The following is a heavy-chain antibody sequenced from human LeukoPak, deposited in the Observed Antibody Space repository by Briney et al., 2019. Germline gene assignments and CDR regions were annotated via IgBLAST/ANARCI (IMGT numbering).Heavy chain of an antibody. V-gene: IGHV3-74*01. Sequence: GGSLRLSCAASGFTFSSYWMHWVRHAPGKGLVWVSRINSDGSSTSYADSVKGRFTISRDNAKNTLYLQMNSLRAEDTAVYYCARAGAARNWFDPWGQGTLVTVSS. CDR2: INSDGSST. CDR1: GFTFSSYW. CDR3: ARAGAARNWFDP. D-gene: IGHD6-13*01. J-gene: IGHJ5*02.